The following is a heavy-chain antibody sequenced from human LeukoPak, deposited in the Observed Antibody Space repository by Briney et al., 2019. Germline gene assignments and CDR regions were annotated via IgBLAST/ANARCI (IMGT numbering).Heavy chain of an antibody. D-gene: IGHD2-15*01. CDR3: AKDPGYCSGGSCYSGRMGY. Sequence: GGSLRLSCAASGFTFSSYGMHWVRQAPGKGLEWVAFIRYDGSNKYYADSVKGRFTISRDNSKNTLYLQMNSLRAEDTAVYYCAKDPGYCSGGSCYSGRMGYWGQGTLVTVSS. J-gene: IGHJ4*02. CDR2: IRYDGSNK. CDR1: GFTFSSYG. V-gene: IGHV3-30*02.